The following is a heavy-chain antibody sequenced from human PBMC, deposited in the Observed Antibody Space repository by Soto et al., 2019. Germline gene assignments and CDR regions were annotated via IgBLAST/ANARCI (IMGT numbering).Heavy chain of an antibody. J-gene: IGHJ4*02. CDR3: AKSSSGWYRGFDS. CDR2: ISYDGSNK. D-gene: IGHD6-19*01. V-gene: IGHV3-30*18. CDR1: GFTFSSYG. Sequence: QVQLVESGGGVVQPGRSLRLSCAASGFTFSSYGMHWVRQAPGKGLEWVAVISYDGSNKYYADSVKGRFTISRDNSKNTLYLHRNSLRAEDTAVYYCAKSSSGWYRGFDSWGQGTLVTVSS.